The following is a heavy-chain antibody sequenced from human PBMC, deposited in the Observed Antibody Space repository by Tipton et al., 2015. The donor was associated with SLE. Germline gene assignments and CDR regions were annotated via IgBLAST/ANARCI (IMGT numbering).Heavy chain of an antibody. CDR3: ARDTNYYDSSGYYTLFDY. J-gene: IGHJ4*02. D-gene: IGHD3-22*01. CDR2: IWYDGSNA. Sequence: SLRLSCAASGFSFSYYGMHWVRQAPGKGLGWVAVIWYDGSNAYYADSVKGRFTISRDNVKNSLYLQLNSLRAEDTALYYCARDTNYYDSSGYYTLFDYWGQGTLVTVSS. V-gene: IGHV3-33*01. CDR1: GFSFSYYG.